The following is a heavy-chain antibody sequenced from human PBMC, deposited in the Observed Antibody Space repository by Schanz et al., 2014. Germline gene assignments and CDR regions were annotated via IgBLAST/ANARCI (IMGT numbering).Heavy chain of an antibody. CDR3: ARVAVAGVEGNRDHYYVLDV. CDR2: ISGSGGST. CDR1: GFGFSSYS. J-gene: IGHJ6*02. Sequence: EVQLVESGGGLIQPGGSLRLSCAASGFGFSSYSMNWVRQAPGKGLEWVSAISGSGGSTYYADSVKGRFTISRDNSKNTLYLQMNSLRAEDTAVYYCARVAVAGVEGNRDHYYVLDVWGQGTTVTVSS. V-gene: IGHV3-23*04. D-gene: IGHD6-19*01.